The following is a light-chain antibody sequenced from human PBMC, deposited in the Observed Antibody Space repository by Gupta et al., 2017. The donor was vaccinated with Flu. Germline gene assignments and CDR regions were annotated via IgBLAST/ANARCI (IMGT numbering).Light chain of an antibody. CDR1: QGISNY. Sequence: PSSLSASVGDRVTITCRASQGISNYLAWYQQKPGKVPKLLIYAASTLQSGVPSSFSGSESGTDFTLTIGSLQPEDVATYYCQKENSAPWTFGQGTKVDIK. J-gene: IGKJ1*01. CDR2: AAS. CDR3: QKENSAPWT. V-gene: IGKV1-27*01.